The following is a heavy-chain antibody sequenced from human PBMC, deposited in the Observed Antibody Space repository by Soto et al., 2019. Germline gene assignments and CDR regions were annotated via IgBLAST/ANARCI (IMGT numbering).Heavy chain of an antibody. D-gene: IGHD2-21*01. Sequence: QVVLEQSGGEVKKPGASVKVSCKASGYTFSGYSITWVRQAPGQGLEWMGRISGYNGNTNYARTLRGRLTLTTDTSTSTAYMELRSLTSDDTAVYYCARDVFCGGAPACPDMVVWGQGTKVTVSS. J-gene: IGHJ6*02. CDR1: GYTFSGYS. CDR2: ISGYNGNT. V-gene: IGHV1-18*04. CDR3: ARDVFCGGAPACPDMVV.